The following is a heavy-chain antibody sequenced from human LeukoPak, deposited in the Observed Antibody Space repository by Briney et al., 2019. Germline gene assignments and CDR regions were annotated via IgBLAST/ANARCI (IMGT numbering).Heavy chain of an antibody. CDR1: GGSISSSSYY. J-gene: IGHJ4*02. V-gene: IGHV4-39*07. D-gene: IGHD5-24*01. Sequence: PSETLSLTCTVSGGSISSSSYYWGWIRQPPGKGLEWIGSIHYSGSTYYNPSLKSRVTISVDTSKNQFSLKLSSVTAADTAVYYCATIEMATIFGFDYWGQGTLVTVSS. CDR2: IHYSGST. CDR3: ATIEMATIFGFDY.